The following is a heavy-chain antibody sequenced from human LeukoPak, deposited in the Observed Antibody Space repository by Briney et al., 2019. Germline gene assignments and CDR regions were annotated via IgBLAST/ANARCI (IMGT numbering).Heavy chain of an antibody. CDR1: GYSISSGYY. V-gene: IGHV4-38-2*02. D-gene: IGHD2/OR15-2a*01. Sequence: RASETLSLTCAVSGYSISSGYYWGWIRQPPRKGLEWIGSIYHSGSTYYNPSLKSRVTISVDTSKNQFSLKLSSVTAADTAVYYCARDGVNNYFDYWGQGTLVTVSS. J-gene: IGHJ4*02. CDR3: ARDGVNNYFDY. CDR2: IYHSGST.